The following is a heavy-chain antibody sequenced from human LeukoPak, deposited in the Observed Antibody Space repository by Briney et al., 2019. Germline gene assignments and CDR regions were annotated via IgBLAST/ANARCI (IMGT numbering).Heavy chain of an antibody. CDR1: GFTLSDYW. J-gene: IGHJ4*02. D-gene: IGHD5-18*01. CDR2: IQQDGSEK. CDR3: ARDRGFSYGIDF. V-gene: IGHV3-7*04. Sequence: LPGGSLRLSCAASGFTLSDYWMSWVRQAPGKGLEWVANIQQDGSEKYYVDSVKGRFTISRDNAKKSLFLQVSSLRGEDTAVYYCARDRGFSYGIDFWGQGTLVTVSS.